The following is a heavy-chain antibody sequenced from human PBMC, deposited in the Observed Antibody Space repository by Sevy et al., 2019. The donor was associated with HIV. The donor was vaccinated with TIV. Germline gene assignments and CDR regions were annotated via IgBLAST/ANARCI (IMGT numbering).Heavy chain of an antibody. CDR2: ISSSGSTI. D-gene: IGHD3-16*02. J-gene: IGHJ5*02. Sequence: GGSLRLSCAASGFTFSSYEMNWVRQAPGKGLEWVSYISSSGSTIYYADSVKGRCTISRDNAKNSVYLQMNSLRAEDTAVYYCARDIADTFGAVIEQNWFDPWGQGTLVTVSS. CDR3: ARDIADTFGAVIEQNWFDP. CDR1: GFTFSSYE. V-gene: IGHV3-48*03.